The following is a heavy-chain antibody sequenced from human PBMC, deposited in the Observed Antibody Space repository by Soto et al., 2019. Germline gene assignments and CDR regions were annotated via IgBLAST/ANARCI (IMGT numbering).Heavy chain of an antibody. CDR1: GFTFIDYA. CDR2: ISDTGGDS. V-gene: IGHV3-23*01. D-gene: IGHD1-1*01. CDR3: VRDLYRSATMPCLDH. Sequence: GGSLRLSCEASGFTFIDYAMSWVRQSPGKGLEWVSSISDTGGDSYYADSMDGRFTVSRDNSKNTLYLQINSLRAEDTAIYYCVRDLYRSATMPCLDHWGQGALVTVSS. J-gene: IGHJ4*02.